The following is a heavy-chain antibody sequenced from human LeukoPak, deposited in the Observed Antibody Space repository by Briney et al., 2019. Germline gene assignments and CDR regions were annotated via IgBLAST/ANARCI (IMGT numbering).Heavy chain of an antibody. CDR3: ARGPARYYYMDV. J-gene: IGHJ6*03. V-gene: IGHV3-30-3*01. CDR2: ISYDGSNK. Sequence: GRSPRLSCAASGFTFSSYAMHWVRQAPGKGLEWVAVISYDGSNKYYADSVKGRFTISRDNSKNTLYLRMNSLRAEDTAVYYCARGPARYYYMDVWGKGTTVTVSS. CDR1: GFTFSSYA.